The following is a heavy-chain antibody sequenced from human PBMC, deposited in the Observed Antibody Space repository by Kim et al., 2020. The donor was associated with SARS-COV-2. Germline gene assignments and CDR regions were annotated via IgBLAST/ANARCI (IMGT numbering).Heavy chain of an antibody. CDR2: IYYSGST. J-gene: IGHJ4*02. V-gene: IGHV4-39*01. D-gene: IGHD2-15*01. CDR3: ARQRGGRLLDY. CDR1: GGSISSSSYY. Sequence: SETLSLTCTVSGGSISSSSYYWGWIRQPPGKGLEWIGSIYYSGSTYYNPSLKSRVTISVDTSKNQFSLKLSSVTAADTAVYYCARQRGGRLLDYWGQGTLVTVSS.